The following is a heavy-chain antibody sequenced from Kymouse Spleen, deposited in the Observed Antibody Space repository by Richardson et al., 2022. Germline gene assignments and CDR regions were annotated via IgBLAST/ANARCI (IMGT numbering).Heavy chain of an antibody. CDR2: IRSKANSYAT. D-gene: IGHD6-19*01. V-gene: IGHV3-73*02. CDR1: GFTFSGSA. J-gene: IGHJ4*02. CDR3: TRGAVAEDY. Sequence: EVQLVESGGGLVQPGGSLKLSCAASGFTFSGSAMHWVRQASGKGLEWVGRIRSKANSYATAYAASVKGRFTISRDDSKNTAYLQMNSLKTEDTAVYYCTRGAVAEDYWGQGTLVTVSS.